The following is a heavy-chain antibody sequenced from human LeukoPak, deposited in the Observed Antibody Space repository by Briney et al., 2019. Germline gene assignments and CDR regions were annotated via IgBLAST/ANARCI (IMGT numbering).Heavy chain of an antibody. CDR3: ARDQDYYGSGSYGPDY. J-gene: IGHJ4*02. CDR2: VYHSGST. Sequence: SETLSLTCTVSGYSITSGYYWGWTRQPPGKGLEWIGSVYHSGSTFYNPPLKSRVTVADPSKNQFSLKLTSVTAADTAVYYCARDQDYYGSGSYGPDYWGQGILVTVSS. D-gene: IGHD3-10*01. V-gene: IGHV4-38-2*02. CDR1: GYSITSGYY.